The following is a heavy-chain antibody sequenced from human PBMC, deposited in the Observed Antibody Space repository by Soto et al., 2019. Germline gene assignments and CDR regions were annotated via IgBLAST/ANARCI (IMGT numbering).Heavy chain of an antibody. Sequence: GASVKVSCKASGYTFTSYAIHWVRQAPGQRLEWMGWINPANGNTRYSQKFQGRVTFTSDTSATTAYMELSSLRSEDTAVYYCARDRFSRGRAQSYFDYWGQGTLVTVSS. D-gene: IGHD6-19*01. CDR3: ARDRFSRGRAQSYFDY. CDR1: GYTFTSYA. V-gene: IGHV1-3*01. J-gene: IGHJ4*02. CDR2: INPANGNT.